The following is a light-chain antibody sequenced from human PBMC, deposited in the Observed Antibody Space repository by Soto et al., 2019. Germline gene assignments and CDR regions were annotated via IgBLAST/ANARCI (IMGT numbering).Light chain of an antibody. Sequence: VLTQSQAILSVSPGERATLSCRASQSVGISVAWYQQKPGQAPRLLIYGASTRATGSPDRFSASGSATEFTLTISSLLSEDFAVYYCQQYNDWPRTFGQGTKVDI. V-gene: IGKV3-15*01. CDR2: GAS. CDR1: QSVGIS. CDR3: QQYNDWPRT. J-gene: IGKJ1*01.